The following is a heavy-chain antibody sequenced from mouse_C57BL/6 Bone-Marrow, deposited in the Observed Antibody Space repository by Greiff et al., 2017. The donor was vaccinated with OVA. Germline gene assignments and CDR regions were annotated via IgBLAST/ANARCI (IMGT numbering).Heavy chain of an antibody. J-gene: IGHJ4*01. V-gene: IGHV1-76*01. CDR1: GYTFTDYY. D-gene: IGHD1-1*01. CDR2: IYPGSGDT. Sequence: VQLQQSGAELVRPGASVKLSCKASGYTFTDYYINWVKQRPGQGLEWIARIYPGSGDTYYNEKFKGKATLTAEKSSSTAYMQLSSLTSEDSAVYFCARRGYYGYAMDYWGQGTSVTVSS. CDR3: ARRGYYGYAMDY.